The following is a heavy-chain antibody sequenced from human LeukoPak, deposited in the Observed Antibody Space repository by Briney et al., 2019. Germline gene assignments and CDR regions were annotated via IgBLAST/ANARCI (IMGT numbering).Heavy chain of an antibody. CDR2: IYYSGST. CDR1: GGSISSSSYF. D-gene: IGHD6-19*01. CDR3: ARAFYSSGWFFDY. V-gene: IGHV4-39*01. J-gene: IGHJ4*02. Sequence: SETLSLTCTASGGSISSSSYFWGWIRQPPGKGLEWIGNIYYSGSTYYNPSLKSRVTISVDRSRNQFTLKLSSVTAADTAVHYCARAFYSSGWFFDYWGQGTPVTVSS.